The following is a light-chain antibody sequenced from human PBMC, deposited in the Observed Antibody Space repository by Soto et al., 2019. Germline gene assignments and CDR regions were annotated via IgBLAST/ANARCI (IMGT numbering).Light chain of an antibody. Sequence: QSVLTQPPSASGTPGQRVTISCSGSSSNIGRNTVNWYQQLPGTAPKLLIYSNNQSPSGVPDRFSGSKSGTSASLAISGLQSEDEADYYCAAWDDSLNGVVFGGGTKLTVL. CDR3: AAWDDSLNGVV. CDR1: SSNIGRNT. J-gene: IGLJ2*01. CDR2: SNN. V-gene: IGLV1-44*01.